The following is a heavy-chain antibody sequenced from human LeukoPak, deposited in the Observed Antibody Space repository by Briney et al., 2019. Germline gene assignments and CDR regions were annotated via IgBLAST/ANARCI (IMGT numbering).Heavy chain of an antibody. J-gene: IGHJ4*02. CDR2: INHSGST. D-gene: IGHD3-22*01. CDR3: AREPYHDSSSYQDY. Sequence: SETLSLTCAVYGGSFCGYYWSWIRQPPGKGLEWIGEINHSGSTNYNPSLKSRVTISVDTSKNQFSLKLSSVTAADTAVYYCAREPYHDSSSYQDYWGQGTLVTVSS. V-gene: IGHV4-34*01. CDR1: GGSFCGYY.